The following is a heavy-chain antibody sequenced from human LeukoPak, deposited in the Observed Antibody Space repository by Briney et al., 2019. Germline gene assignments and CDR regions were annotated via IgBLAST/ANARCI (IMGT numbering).Heavy chain of an antibody. CDR1: GYSFTNYW. J-gene: IGHJ4*02. Sequence: GESLKISCKESGYSFTNYWIGWVRQMPGKGLEWMGIICPGDSDTRYNPSFQGQVTISADKSISTAYLQWTSLKASDTAMYYCARRWAAAGGNDYWGQGTLVTVSS. D-gene: IGHD6-13*01. V-gene: IGHV5-51*01. CDR3: ARRWAAAGGNDY. CDR2: ICPGDSDT.